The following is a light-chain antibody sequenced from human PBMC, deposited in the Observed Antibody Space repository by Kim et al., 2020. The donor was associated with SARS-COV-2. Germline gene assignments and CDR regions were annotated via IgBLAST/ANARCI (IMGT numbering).Light chain of an antibody. CDR1: SGFRKYV. CDR3: QNWGAGMGV. V-gene: IGLV4-69*02. Sequence: QPVLTQSPSVSASLGASVNLTCTLSSGFRKYVIAWHHHQPETGPRYLMKVNSDGSHIKGDGIPDRFSASSSGAERYLTISSLQSEDEAVYYCQNWGAGMGVFGGGTQLTVL. J-gene: IGLJ3*02. CDR2: VNSDGSH.